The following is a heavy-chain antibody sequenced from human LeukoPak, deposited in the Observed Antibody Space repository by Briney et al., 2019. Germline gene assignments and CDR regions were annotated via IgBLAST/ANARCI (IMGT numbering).Heavy chain of an antibody. CDR2: ISSSGTNI. V-gene: IGHV3-21*01. D-gene: IGHD4-23*01. Sequence: PGGSLRLSCAASAFTFSNYRMNWVRQAPGKGLEWVSSISSSGTNIHYADSMKGRFTISRDNSKNTLYLQMNSLRAEDTAVYYCARDLTYGGKRGYYFDYWGQGTLVTVSS. CDR1: AFTFSNYR. CDR3: ARDLTYGGKRGYYFDY. J-gene: IGHJ4*02.